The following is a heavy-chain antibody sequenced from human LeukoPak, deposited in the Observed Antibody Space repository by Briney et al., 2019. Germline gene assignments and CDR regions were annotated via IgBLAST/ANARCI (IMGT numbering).Heavy chain of an antibody. Sequence: PSETLSLTCTVSGGSISSGDYYWSWIRQPPGKGLEWIGYIYYSGSTIYNPSLKSRLTISVDTSKNQFSLKLRSVTAADTAVYYCARVPRGMAELSSRDAFDIWGQGTMVTVSS. CDR3: ARVPRGMAELSSRDAFDI. CDR2: IYYSGST. CDR1: GGSISSGDYY. D-gene: IGHD3-16*02. J-gene: IGHJ3*02. V-gene: IGHV4-30-4*01.